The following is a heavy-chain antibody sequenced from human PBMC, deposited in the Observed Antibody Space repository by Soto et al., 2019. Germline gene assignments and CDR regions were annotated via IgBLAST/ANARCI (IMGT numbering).Heavy chain of an antibody. D-gene: IGHD3-10*01. J-gene: IGHJ4*02. Sequence: SLTCTVSGGSISSYYWSWIRQPPGKGLEWIGYIYYSGSTNYNPSLKSRVTISVDTSKNQFSLKLSSVTAADTAVYYCARATLMVYFDYWGQGTLVTVS. CDR1: GGSISSYY. V-gene: IGHV4-59*08. CDR3: ARATLMVYFDY. CDR2: IYYSGST.